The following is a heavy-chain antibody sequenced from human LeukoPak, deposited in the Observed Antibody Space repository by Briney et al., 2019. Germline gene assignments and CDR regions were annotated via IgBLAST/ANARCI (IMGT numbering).Heavy chain of an antibody. Sequence: GGSLRLSCAASGFTLSRYAMNWVRQGPGKGLEWVSSIASDGDTFYADSVKGRFTISRGISKNTLHLQMNSLRADDTAVYFCAKEAYRHLDLHNWGQGTLVIVSS. D-gene: IGHD2-21*01. V-gene: IGHV3-23*01. J-gene: IGHJ4*02. CDR3: AKEAYRHLDLHN. CDR2: IASDGDT. CDR1: GFTLSRYA.